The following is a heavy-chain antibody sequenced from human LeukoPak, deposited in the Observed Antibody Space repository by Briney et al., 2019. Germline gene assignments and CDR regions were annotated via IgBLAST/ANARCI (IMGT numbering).Heavy chain of an antibody. CDR2: IWYDGINK. D-gene: IGHD1-26*01. V-gene: IGHV3-33*01. CDR1: GFTFSSYG. Sequence: PGRSLRLSCAAPGFTFSSYGMHWVRQAPGKGLEWVAVIWYDGINKYYADSVKGRFTISRDNSKNTLYLQMNGLRAEDTAVYYCARGMVGATYFDYWGQGTLVTVSS. CDR3: ARGMVGATYFDY. J-gene: IGHJ4*02.